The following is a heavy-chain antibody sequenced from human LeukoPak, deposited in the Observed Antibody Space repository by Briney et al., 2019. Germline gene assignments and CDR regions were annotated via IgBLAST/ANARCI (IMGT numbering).Heavy chain of an antibody. Sequence: GGSLRLSCAASGFTFSSYWMHWVRQAPGKGLVWVSRIKSDGSSTTYADSVEGRFTISRDNAKNTLYLQMNSLRAEDTAVYYCTRRAAALDAFDIWGQGTMVTVSS. CDR2: IKSDGSST. J-gene: IGHJ3*02. CDR3: TRRAAALDAFDI. CDR1: GFTFSSYW. V-gene: IGHV3-74*01. D-gene: IGHD6-13*01.